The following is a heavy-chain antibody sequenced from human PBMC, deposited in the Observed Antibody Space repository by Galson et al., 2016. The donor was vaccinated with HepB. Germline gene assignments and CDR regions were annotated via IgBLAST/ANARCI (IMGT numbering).Heavy chain of an antibody. CDR3: ARAAAGEPYFDY. V-gene: IGHV1-69*13. D-gene: IGHD6-13*01. CDR2: IIPIYGTT. J-gene: IGHJ4*02. CDR1: GGTFSRYA. Sequence: SVKVSCKASGGTFSRYAISWVRQAPGQGLEWMGGIIPIYGTTKYAQNFQGRVTITADESTSTVYMELSSLRSEDSAVLFCARAAAGEPYFDYWGQGTLVTVSS.